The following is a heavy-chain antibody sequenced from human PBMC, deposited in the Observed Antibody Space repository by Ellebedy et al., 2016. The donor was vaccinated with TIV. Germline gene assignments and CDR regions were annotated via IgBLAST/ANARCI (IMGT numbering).Heavy chain of an antibody. J-gene: IGHJ5*02. CDR3: AVKYQLLYRAGFNP. CDR2: INHSGST. Sequence: SETLSLXCAVYGGSFSGYYWSWIRQPPGKGLEWIGEINHSGSTNYNPSLKSRVTISVDTSKNQFSLKLSSVTAADTAVYYCAVKYQLLYRAGFNPWGQGTLVTVSS. CDR1: GGSFSGYY. D-gene: IGHD2-2*02. V-gene: IGHV4-34*01.